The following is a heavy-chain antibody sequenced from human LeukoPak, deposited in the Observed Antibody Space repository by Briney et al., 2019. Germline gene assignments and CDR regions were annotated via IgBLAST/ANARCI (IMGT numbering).Heavy chain of an antibody. Sequence: SVKVSCKASGGTFSSYVISWVRQAPGQGLEWMGGIIPIFGTANYAQKFQGRVTITADESTSTANMELSSLRSEDTAVYYCARDHSVAGLNLGFWFDPWGQGTLVTVSS. CDR1: GGTFSSYV. CDR2: IIPIFGTA. V-gene: IGHV1-69*13. J-gene: IGHJ5*02. CDR3: ARDHSVAGLNLGFWFDP. D-gene: IGHD6-19*01.